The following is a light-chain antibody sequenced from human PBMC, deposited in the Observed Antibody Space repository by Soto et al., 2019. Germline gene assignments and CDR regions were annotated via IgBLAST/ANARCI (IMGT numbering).Light chain of an antibody. Sequence: IVLTQSPGTLSMSPGERATLSYRASQSVRSNYLAWYQQKPGQAPRLLIYNSSTRATGIPDRFSGSGSGTDFTLTISRLEPEDFALYYCQQYRDLPQTFGQGTKVDSK. CDR1: QSVRSNY. CDR3: QQYRDLPQT. CDR2: NSS. V-gene: IGKV3-20*01. J-gene: IGKJ1*01.